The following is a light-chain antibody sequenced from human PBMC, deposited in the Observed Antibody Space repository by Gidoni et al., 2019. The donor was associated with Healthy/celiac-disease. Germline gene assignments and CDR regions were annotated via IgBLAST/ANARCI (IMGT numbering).Light chain of an antibody. Sequence: DIQMTQSPSSLSASVGDSVTITCQASQDIINYLNWYQQKPGKAPKLLIYAASNLETGVPSRFSGSGSGKDFTFTISSLQPEDIATYYCQQYDNLPPYTFXXXTKLEIK. CDR2: AAS. V-gene: IGKV1-33*01. J-gene: IGKJ2*01. CDR3: QQYDNLPPYT. CDR1: QDIINY.